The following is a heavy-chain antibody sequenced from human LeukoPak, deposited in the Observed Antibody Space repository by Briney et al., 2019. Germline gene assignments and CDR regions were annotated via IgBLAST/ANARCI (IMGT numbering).Heavy chain of an antibody. V-gene: IGHV3-73*01. Sequence: GGSLRLSCAASGFTFSGSAMHWVRQASGKGLEWVGRIRSKANSYATAYAAAVKGRFTISRDDSKNTAYLQMNSLKTEDTAVYYCTRPRWGYYDSSGYNDAFDIWGQGTMVTVSS. CDR2: IRSKANSYAT. J-gene: IGHJ3*02. CDR3: TRPRWGYYDSSGYNDAFDI. CDR1: GFTFSGSA. D-gene: IGHD3-22*01.